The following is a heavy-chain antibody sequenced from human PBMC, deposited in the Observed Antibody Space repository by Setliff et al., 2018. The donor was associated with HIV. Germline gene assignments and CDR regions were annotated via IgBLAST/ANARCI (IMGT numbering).Heavy chain of an antibody. V-gene: IGHV5-51*01. Sequence: GESLKISCQASGYTFTNHWIGWVRQMPGEGLEWMAIIYPGDSDVRYNPSFQGQATVSVDKSINTAYLQWSSLKASDTATYYCAREHRLCSGERCVLPDYWGQGTLVTVSS. CDR3: AREHRLCSGERCVLPDY. D-gene: IGHD2-15*01. J-gene: IGHJ4*02. CDR1: GYTFTNHW. CDR2: IYPGDSDV.